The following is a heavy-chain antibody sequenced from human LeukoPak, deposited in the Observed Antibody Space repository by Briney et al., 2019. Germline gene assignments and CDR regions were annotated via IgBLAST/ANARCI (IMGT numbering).Heavy chain of an antibody. CDR1: GFTFSTYS. CDR3: ARGYYGDYGLDY. V-gene: IGHV3-21*01. J-gene: IGHJ4*02. D-gene: IGHD4-17*01. Sequence: GGSLRLSCAASGFTFSTYSMNWVRQAPGKGLEWVSSISSSGSYIYYADSVEGRFAISRDSAKNSLYLQMSSLRAEDTAVYYCARGYYGDYGLDYWGQGTLVTVSS. CDR2: ISSSGSYI.